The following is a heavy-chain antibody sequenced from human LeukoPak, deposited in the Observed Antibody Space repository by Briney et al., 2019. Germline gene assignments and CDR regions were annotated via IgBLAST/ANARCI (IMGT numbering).Heavy chain of an antibody. CDR2: ISGSGGST. Sequence: GGSLRLSCAASGFTFSSYGMSWVRQAPGKGLEWVSAISGSGGSTYYADSVKGRFTISRDNSKNTLYLQMNSLRAEDTAVYYCAKGRRRYFDWLLFPGFDYWGQGTLVTVSS. V-gene: IGHV3-23*01. J-gene: IGHJ4*02. CDR1: GFTFSSYG. CDR3: AKGRRRYFDWLLFPGFDY. D-gene: IGHD3-9*01.